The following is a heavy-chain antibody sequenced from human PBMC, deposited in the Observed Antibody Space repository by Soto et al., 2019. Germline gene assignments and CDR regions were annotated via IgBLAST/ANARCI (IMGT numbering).Heavy chain of an antibody. CDR1: GYTFTSYD. D-gene: IGHD3-3*01. CDR3: ARGITIFGVAPP. J-gene: IGHJ5*02. Sequence: ASVKVACKASGYTFTSYDINWVRQATGQGLEWMGWMNPNSGNTGYAQKFQGRVTMTRNTSISTAYMELSSLRSEDTAVYYCARGITIFGVAPPWRQGTLVTVSS. CDR2: MNPNSGNT. V-gene: IGHV1-8*01.